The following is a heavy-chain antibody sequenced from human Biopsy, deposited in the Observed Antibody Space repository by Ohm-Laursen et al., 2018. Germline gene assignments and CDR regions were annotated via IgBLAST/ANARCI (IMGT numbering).Heavy chain of an antibody. D-gene: IGHD1/OR15-1a*01. CDR3: ARGGGYNWNNGWFDP. Sequence: GASVKVSCKASGFSFTGYYIHWVRQAPGQGLEWMGGIIGIFRTAHYAQKFQGRVTITADEFMSTAYMELSSLRSEDTAVYYCARGGGYNWNNGWFDPWGQGTLVTVSS. CDR1: GFSFTGYY. J-gene: IGHJ5*02. V-gene: IGHV1-69*13. CDR2: IIGIFRTA.